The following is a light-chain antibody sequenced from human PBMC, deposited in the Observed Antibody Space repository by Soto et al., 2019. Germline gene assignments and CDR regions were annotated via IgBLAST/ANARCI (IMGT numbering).Light chain of an antibody. J-gene: IGKJ4*01. CDR1: QSVSSSY. Sequence: ETVLTQSPGTLSLSPGERATLSCRASQSVSSSYLAWYQQKPGQAPRLLIYGASSRATGIPDSFSGSGSGTDFSLTISRLEPEDFAVYYCQQYRSSPSLTFGGGTKVEIK. CDR2: GAS. CDR3: QQYRSSPSLT. V-gene: IGKV3-20*01.